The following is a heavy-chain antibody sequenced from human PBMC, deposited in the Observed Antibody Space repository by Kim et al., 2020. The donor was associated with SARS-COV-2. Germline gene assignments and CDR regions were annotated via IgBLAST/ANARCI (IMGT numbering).Heavy chain of an antibody. V-gene: IGHV3-15*01. CDR3: TTDMGDSGKFYDVVL. CDR1: GFTLSNAW. J-gene: IGHJ1*01. D-gene: IGHD2-2*01. CDR2: ILSNTDGGRT. Sequence: GGSLRLSCAASGFTLSNAWMQWVRQAPGKGLECVARILSNTDGGRTGYAAPAKGSFTIAIDDSQNTMLLEMNRVKTEDTAMYFCTTDMGDSGKFYDVVLWGQDTL.